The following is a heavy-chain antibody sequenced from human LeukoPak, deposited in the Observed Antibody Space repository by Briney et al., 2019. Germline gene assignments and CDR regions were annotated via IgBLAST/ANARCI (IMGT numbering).Heavy chain of an antibody. CDR1: GGSISSYY. Sequence: PSETLSLTCTVSGGSISSYYWSWIRQPPGNGLEWIGYIYYSGSTNYNPSLKSRVTISVDTSKNQFSLKLSSVTAADTAVYYCARALDSSGWYFDYWGQGTLVTVSS. D-gene: IGHD6-19*01. V-gene: IGHV4-59*01. CDR2: IYYSGST. J-gene: IGHJ4*02. CDR3: ARALDSSGWYFDY.